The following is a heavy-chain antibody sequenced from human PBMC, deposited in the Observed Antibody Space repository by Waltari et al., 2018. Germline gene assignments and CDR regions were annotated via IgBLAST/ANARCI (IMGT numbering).Heavy chain of an antibody. Sequence: QITLKQSGPTLLNHTQTLTPTSTFSAFSLNTSGVGVAWILQPPGKALESLALIYWDDDKRYSPSQKSRLTITKDTSKTQVVLTMTNMDPVDTATYYCARSRGSGLPNNCFDPWGQGTLVTVSS. J-gene: IGHJ5*02. V-gene: IGHV2-5*02. D-gene: IGHD6-25*01. CDR3: ARSRGSGLPNNCFDP. CDR2: IYWDDDK. CDR1: AFSLNTSGVG.